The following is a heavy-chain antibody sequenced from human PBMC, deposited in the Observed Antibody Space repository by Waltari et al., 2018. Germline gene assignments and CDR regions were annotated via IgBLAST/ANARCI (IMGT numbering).Heavy chain of an antibody. J-gene: IGHJ5*02. V-gene: IGHV3-15*01. CDR3: VTGGHYFGA. CDR2: IKKKSDGGTT. Sequence: EVHLVESGGGLLKPGESLRLSCGASGFTFSDAWMSWVRQVPGKGPEWVGRIKKKSDGGTTEYAVPVKGRFTISRDDSKHTLDLQMNSLKTEDTAVYYCVTGGHYFGAWGQGTLVTVSS. CDR1: GFTFSDAW. D-gene: IGHD1-26*01.